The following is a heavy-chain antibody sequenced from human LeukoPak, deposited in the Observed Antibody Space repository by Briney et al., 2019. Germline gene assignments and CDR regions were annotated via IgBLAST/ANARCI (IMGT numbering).Heavy chain of an antibody. CDR1: GFTFSSYG. J-gene: IGHJ4*02. V-gene: IGHV3-30*02. CDR3: AKVEMATSPGGIDY. Sequence: PGGSLRLSCAASGFTFSSYGMHWARQAPGKGLEWVTFIRYDGSNKYYADSVKGRFTISRDNSKNTLYLQMNSLRVEDTAMYYCAKVEMATSPGGIDYWGQGTLVTVSS. D-gene: IGHD5-24*01. CDR2: IRYDGSNK.